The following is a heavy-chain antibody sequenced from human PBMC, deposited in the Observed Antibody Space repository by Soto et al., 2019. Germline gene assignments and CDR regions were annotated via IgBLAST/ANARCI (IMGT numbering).Heavy chain of an antibody. CDR1: VFTFSSYA. CDR2: ISYDGSNK. CDR3: ARGPGVVVPDDIPFSY. Sequence: PVGSLRLSCASSVFTFSSYAMHCVRHAPGKWLEWVAVISYDGSNKYYADSVKGRFTISRDNSKNTLYLQMKSLRAEDTAVYYCARGPGVVVPDDIPFSYWGQGTLVSVSS. J-gene: IGHJ4*02. V-gene: IGHV3-30-3*01. D-gene: IGHD2-2*02.